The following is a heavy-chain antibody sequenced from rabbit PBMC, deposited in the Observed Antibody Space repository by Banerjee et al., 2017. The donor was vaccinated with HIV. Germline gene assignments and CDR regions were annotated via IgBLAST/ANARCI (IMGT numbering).Heavy chain of an antibody. CDR2: IYAGSSGSP. CDR1: GFSFSSSYY. V-gene: IGHV1S40*01. Sequence: QSLEESGGDLVKPGGTLTLTCTASGFSFSSSYYMCWVRQAPGKGLEWIACIYAGSSGSPHYASWAKGRFTISKTSSTTVTLQMTSLTAADTATYFCARDIAMGSSGWGNYGMDLWGPGTLVTVS. D-gene: IGHD4-1*01. J-gene: IGHJ6*01. CDR3: ARDIAMGSSGWGNYGMDL.